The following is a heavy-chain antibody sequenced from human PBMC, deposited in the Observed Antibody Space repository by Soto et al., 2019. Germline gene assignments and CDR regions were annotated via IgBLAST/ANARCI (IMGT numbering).Heavy chain of an antibody. V-gene: IGHV3-30-3*01. D-gene: IGHD3-3*01. Sequence: QVQLVESGGGVVQPGRSLRLSCAASGFTFSSYAMHWVRQAPGKGLEWVAVISYDGSNKYYADSVKGRFTISRDNSKNTLYLQMNSLRAEDPAVYYCARGKLRFFEWLPYWGQGTLGTVSS. J-gene: IGHJ4*02. CDR2: ISYDGSNK. CDR3: ARGKLRFFEWLPY. CDR1: GFTFSSYA.